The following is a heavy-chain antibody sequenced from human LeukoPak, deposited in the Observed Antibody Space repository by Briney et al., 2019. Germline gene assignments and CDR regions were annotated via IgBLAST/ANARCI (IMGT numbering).Heavy chain of an antibody. D-gene: IGHD3-9*01. CDR2: IYYSGST. Sequence: PSETLSLTCTVSGGSISSSSYYWGWIRQPPGKGLEWIGSIYYSGSTYYNPSLKSRVTISVDTSKNQFSLKLSSVTAADTAVYYCARHAWVLRGLRYLDWFDPWGQGTLVTVSS. J-gene: IGHJ5*02. CDR3: ARHAWVLRGLRYLDWFDP. CDR1: GGSISSSSYY. V-gene: IGHV4-39*01.